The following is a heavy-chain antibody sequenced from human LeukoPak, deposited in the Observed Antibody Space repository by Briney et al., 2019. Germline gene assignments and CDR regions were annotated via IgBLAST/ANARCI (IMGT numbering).Heavy chain of an antibody. CDR1: GFTFSSYA. Sequence: GGSLRLSCAASGFTFSSYAMSWVRQAPGKGLEWVSAISGSGGSTYYADSVKGRFTISRDNSKNTLYLQMNSLRAEDTAVYYCAKDRSVRYFDWLSPGGYFDYWGQGTLVTVSS. V-gene: IGHV3-23*01. CDR2: ISGSGGST. D-gene: IGHD3-9*01. CDR3: AKDRSVRYFDWLSPGGYFDY. J-gene: IGHJ4*02.